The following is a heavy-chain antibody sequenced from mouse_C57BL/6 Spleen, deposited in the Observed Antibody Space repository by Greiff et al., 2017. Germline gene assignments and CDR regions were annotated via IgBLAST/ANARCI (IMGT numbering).Heavy chain of an antibody. J-gene: IGHJ2*01. CDR1: GYTFTSYW. CDR3: ARCYGSSSYYFDY. V-gene: IGHV1-52*01. CDR2: IDPSDSET. Sequence: QVQLQQPGAELVRPGSSVKLSCKASGYTFTSYWMHWVKQRPIQGLEWIGNIDPSDSETHYNQKFKGKATLTVDKSSSTAYMQLSSLTSEDSAVYYCARCYGSSSYYFDYWGQGTTLTVSS. D-gene: IGHD1-1*01.